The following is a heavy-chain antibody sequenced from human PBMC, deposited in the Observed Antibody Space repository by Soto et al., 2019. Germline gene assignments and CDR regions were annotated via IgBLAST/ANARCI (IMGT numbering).Heavy chain of an antibody. CDR2: ISGSGGST. V-gene: IGHV3-23*01. Sequence: EVQLLESGGGFVQPGGSLRLSCAASGFTFSSYAMSWVRQAPGKGLEWVSSISGSGGSTYYADSVKGRFTISRDNSKNTLYLQMNSLRAEDTAVYYCATLIVVAGRGNGYWGQGTLVTVSS. CDR3: ATLIVVAGRGNGY. D-gene: IGHD6-19*01. CDR1: GFTFSSYA. J-gene: IGHJ4*02.